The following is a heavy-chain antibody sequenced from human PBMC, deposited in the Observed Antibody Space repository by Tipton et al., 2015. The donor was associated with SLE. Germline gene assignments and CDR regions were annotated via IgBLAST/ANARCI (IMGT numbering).Heavy chain of an antibody. D-gene: IGHD1-20*01. V-gene: IGHV4-61*02. CDR3: ARHMTGVDAFDI. CDR1: GGSISSGSYY. CDR2: IYTSGST. Sequence: TLSLTCTVSGGSISSGSYYWSWIRQPAGKGLEWIGRIYTSGSTNYNPSLKSRVTMSVDTSKNQFSPKLSSVTAADTAVYYCARHMTGVDAFDIWGQGTMVTVSS. J-gene: IGHJ3*02.